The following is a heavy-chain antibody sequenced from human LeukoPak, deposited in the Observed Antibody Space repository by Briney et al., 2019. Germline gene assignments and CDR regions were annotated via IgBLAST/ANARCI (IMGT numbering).Heavy chain of an antibody. D-gene: IGHD2/OR15-2a*01. CDR1: GYTFSASY. J-gene: IGHJ5*02. Sequence: ASVKVSCKASGYTFSASYLHWVRQAPGQGLEWMGRINPDTGGTRYAQKFQGRVTMTRDTSISTAYMELSGLRSDDTAVYYCARPGHYDFNYFDPWGQGTLVTVSS. CDR2: INPDTGGT. CDR3: ARPGHYDFNYFDP. V-gene: IGHV1-2*02.